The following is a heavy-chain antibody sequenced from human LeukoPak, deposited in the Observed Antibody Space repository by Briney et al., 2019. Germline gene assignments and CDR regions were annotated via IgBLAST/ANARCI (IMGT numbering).Heavy chain of an antibody. CDR2: INHSGST. CDR1: GGSFSGYY. J-gene: IGHJ4*02. V-gene: IGHV4-34*01. D-gene: IGHD6-13*01. Sequence: SETLSLTCGVYGGSFSGYYWSWIRQPPGKGLEWIGEINHSGSTNYNPSLKSRVTISVDTSKNQFSLKLSSVTAADTAVYYCASGSSWYYFDYWGQGTLVTVSS. CDR3: ASGSSWYYFDY.